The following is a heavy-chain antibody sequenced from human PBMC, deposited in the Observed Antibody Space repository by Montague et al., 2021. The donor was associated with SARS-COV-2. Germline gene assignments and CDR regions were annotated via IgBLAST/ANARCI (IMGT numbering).Heavy chain of an antibody. CDR2: TYYRSKWYN. J-gene: IGHJ4*02. CDR3: ARIPVGSKYYFDF. D-gene: IGHD2-2*01. Sequence: CAISGDSVSSKTVTWKWIRQAPSRPLESLGRTYYRSKWYNDYAESVKSRITIDPDTSKHQFSLHLNSVTPEDTAVYYCARIPVGSKYYFDFWGQGTLVTVSS. V-gene: IGHV6-1*01. CDR1: GDSVSSKTVT.